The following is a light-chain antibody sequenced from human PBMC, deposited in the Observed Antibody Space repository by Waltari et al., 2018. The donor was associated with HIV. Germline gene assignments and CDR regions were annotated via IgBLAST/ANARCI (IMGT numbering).Light chain of an antibody. CDR2: GAS. J-gene: IGKJ1*01. CDR3: QQYNTWPPGA. Sequence: EILMTQSPPTLSLSPGERATLSCRASQSVNRDLAWYQQSPGQSPRLLINGASTRASHIPDRFSGSGSGTEFTLTISSLQSEDFAVYYCQQYNTWPPGAFGQGTKVEIK. CDR1: QSVNRD. V-gene: IGKV3-15*01.